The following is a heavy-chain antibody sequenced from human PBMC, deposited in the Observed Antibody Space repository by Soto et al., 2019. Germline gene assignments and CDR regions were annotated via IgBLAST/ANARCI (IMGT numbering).Heavy chain of an antibody. V-gene: IGHV3-30*18. CDR2: ISFDGSNG. J-gene: IGHJ6*02. CDR3: AKDGNWELLPSTGMDV. CDR1: GFTFSSYG. Sequence: LRLSCGGSGFTFSSYGMRWVRQAPGKGLEWVAAISFDGSNGYYGDSVKGRFTISRDNSKNTLYLQMNSLRPEDTAVYYCAKDGNWELLPSTGMDVWGQGTTVTVSS. D-gene: IGHD1-26*01.